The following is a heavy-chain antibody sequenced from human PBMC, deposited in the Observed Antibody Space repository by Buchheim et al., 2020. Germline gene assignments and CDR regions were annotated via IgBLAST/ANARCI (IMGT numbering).Heavy chain of an antibody. V-gene: IGHV3-74*01. J-gene: IGHJ4*02. D-gene: IGHD3-22*01. CDR1: GFTFTSYW. CDR2: ISPDGSAA. CDR3: ATVDYYDDY. Sequence: EVHLVESGGGLVQSGGSLRLSCAASGFTFTSYWMHWVRQDPEKGLVWVSRISPDGSAADYADSVKGRFTISRDNAKSPVYLQMNSLRAEDTAVYYCATVDYYDDYWGQGTL.